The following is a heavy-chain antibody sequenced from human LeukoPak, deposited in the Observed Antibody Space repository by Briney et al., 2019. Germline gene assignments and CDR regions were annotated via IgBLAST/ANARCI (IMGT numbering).Heavy chain of an antibody. V-gene: IGHV4-34*01. CDR2: INHSGST. Sequence: SETLSLTCAVYGGFFSGYYWSWIRQPPGKGLEWIGEINHSGSTNYNPSLKSRVTISVDTSKNQFSLKLSSVTAADTAVYYCARLVRGYSSSWYLGGKYYFDYWGQGTLVTVSS. J-gene: IGHJ4*02. D-gene: IGHD6-13*01. CDR3: ARLVRGYSSSWYLGGKYYFDY. CDR1: GGFFSGYY.